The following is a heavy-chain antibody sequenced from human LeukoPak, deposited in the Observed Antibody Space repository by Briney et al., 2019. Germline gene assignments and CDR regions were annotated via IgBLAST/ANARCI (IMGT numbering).Heavy chain of an antibody. CDR1: GGSISSYY. Sequence: PSETLSLTCTVSGGSISSYYLSWIRQPAGKGLEWIGRIYSRVTTYNPSLKSRVTISVDTSKNQFSLKLSSVTAADTAVYYCARGRDGYNPWGQGTLVIVSS. CDR3: ARGRDGYNP. V-gene: IGHV4-4*07. J-gene: IGHJ4*02. D-gene: IGHD5-24*01. CDR2: IYSRVT.